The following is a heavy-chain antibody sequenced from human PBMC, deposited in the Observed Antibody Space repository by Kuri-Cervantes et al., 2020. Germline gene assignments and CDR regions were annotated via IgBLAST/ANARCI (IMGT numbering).Heavy chain of an antibody. CDR3: AKGSGRPFTELYYYGMDV. V-gene: IGHV1-69*06. Sequence: SVKVSCKASGGTFSSYAISWVRQAPGQGLEWMGGIIPIFGTANYAQKFQGRVTITADKSTSTAYMELSSLRSEDTAVYYCAKGSGRPFTELYYYGMDVWGQGTAVTVSS. J-gene: IGHJ6*02. CDR2: IIPIFGTA. CDR1: GGTFSSYA. D-gene: IGHD3-10*01.